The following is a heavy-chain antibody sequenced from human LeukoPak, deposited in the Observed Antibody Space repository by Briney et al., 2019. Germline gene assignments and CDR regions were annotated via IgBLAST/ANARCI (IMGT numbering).Heavy chain of an antibody. CDR1: GGTFSSYA. V-gene: IGHV1-69*05. CDR2: IIPIFGTA. J-gene: IGHJ4*02. Sequence: ASVKVSCKASGGTFSSYAISWVRQAPGQGLEWMGGIIPIFGTANYAQKFQGRVTITTDESTSTAYMELSSLRSEDTAVYYCARAGEDGYNYGDYFDYWGQGTLVTVSS. D-gene: IGHD5-24*01. CDR3: ARAGEDGYNYGDYFDY.